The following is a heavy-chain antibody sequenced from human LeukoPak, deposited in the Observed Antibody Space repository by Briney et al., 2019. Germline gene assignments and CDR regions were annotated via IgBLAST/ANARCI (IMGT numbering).Heavy chain of an antibody. CDR1: GFTFRSYA. D-gene: IGHD3-22*01. CDR3: ANTMLGL. V-gene: IGHV3-23*01. Sequence: GGSLRLSCAASGFTFRSYAMSGVRQAPGKGMEWVSAISGSGGSKYYADSVKGRFTISRDNSKNTLYLQMNSLRAEDTAVYYCANTMLGLWGQGTMVTVSS. J-gene: IGHJ3*01. CDR2: ISGSGGSK.